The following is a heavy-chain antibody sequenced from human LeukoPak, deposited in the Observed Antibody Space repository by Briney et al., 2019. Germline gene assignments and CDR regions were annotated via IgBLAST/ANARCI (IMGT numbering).Heavy chain of an antibody. V-gene: IGHV4-4*02. J-gene: IGHJ4*02. CDR2: IHHSGTT. D-gene: IGHD3-10*01. CDR1: GGSISTSNW. CDR3: TRGGLTFGGD. Sequence: SETLSLTCVASGGSISTSNWWSWVRQPPGKGLEWIGEIHHSGTTNYNPSLKSRVTISVDKSKNQFSLKLTSVTAADTAVYYCTRGGLTFGGDWGQGTLVTVSS.